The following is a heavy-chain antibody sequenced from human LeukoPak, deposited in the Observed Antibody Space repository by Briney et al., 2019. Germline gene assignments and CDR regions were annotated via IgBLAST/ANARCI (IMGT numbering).Heavy chain of an antibody. CDR1: GFTLSSYG. CDR2: ISDSGAAT. Sequence: PGGSLRLFCAASGFTLSSYGMSWVRQAPGKGLEWVSSISDSGAATYYADSVKGRFTISRDNAKNSLYLQMNSLRAEDTAVYYCARYVAVAVKIDYWGQGTLVTVSS. V-gene: IGHV3-21*01. CDR3: ARYVAVAVKIDY. J-gene: IGHJ4*02. D-gene: IGHD6-19*01.